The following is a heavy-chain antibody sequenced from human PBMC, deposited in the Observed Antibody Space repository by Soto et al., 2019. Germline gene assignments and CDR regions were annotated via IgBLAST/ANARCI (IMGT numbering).Heavy chain of an antibody. D-gene: IGHD6-19*01. V-gene: IGHV3-7*01. CDR2: IRQDGNEN. J-gene: IGHJ4*02. Sequence: EVQLVESGGGLVQPGGSLRLSCAASGFTFSNYWMSWVPQAPGKGLEWVANIRQDGNENYYVCSVKGRFTTSRDNTKISFYLQMNSLRAEDTAVYYCARYHIDGCKFDYCGRGTLVTVSS. CDR3: ARYHIDGCKFDY. CDR1: GFTFSNYW.